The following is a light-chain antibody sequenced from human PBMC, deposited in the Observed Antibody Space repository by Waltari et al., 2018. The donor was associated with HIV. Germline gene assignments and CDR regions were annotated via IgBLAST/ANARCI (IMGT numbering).Light chain of an antibody. CDR2: GAS. V-gene: IGKV3-20*01. Sequence: EIVLTQSPGPLSLSPGERAILSCRASQNVDKNYLAWYQQKPAQAPRLLMYGASNRATGIPDRFSGSGSGTDITLTISRLEPEDFAVYHCQHYVSSPYSFGQGTKLEI. CDR1: QNVDKNY. J-gene: IGKJ2*03. CDR3: QHYVSSPYS.